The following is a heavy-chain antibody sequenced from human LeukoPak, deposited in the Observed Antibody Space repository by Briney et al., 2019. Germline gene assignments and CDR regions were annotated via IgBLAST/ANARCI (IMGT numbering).Heavy chain of an antibody. Sequence: ARSLRLSCAASGFTFSTYGTHWVRQAPGKGLEWVAVISDDGKTTYYADSVKGRFTISRENSKNTLYLQMNSLRDEDTAVYYCTKEGLGSGSSLSGWFDPWGQGTLVTVSS. CDR3: TKEGLGSGSSLSGWFDP. CDR1: GFTFSTYG. D-gene: IGHD3-10*01. J-gene: IGHJ5*02. V-gene: IGHV3-30*18. CDR2: ISDDGKTT.